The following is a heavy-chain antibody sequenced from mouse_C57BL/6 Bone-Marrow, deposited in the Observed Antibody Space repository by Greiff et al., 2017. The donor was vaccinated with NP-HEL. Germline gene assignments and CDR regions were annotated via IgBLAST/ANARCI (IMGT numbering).Heavy chain of an antibody. CDR2: IHPNSGST. CDR3: ERKENFYYCDY. CDR1: GYTFTSYW. J-gene: IGHJ2*01. V-gene: IGHV1-64*01. Sequence: QVQLQQPGAELVKPGASVKLSCKASGYTFTSYWMHWVKQRPGQGLEWIGMIHPNSGSTNYNEKFKSKATLTVDKSSSTAYMQLSSLTSEDSAVYYCERKENFYYCDYWGQGTTLTVSS.